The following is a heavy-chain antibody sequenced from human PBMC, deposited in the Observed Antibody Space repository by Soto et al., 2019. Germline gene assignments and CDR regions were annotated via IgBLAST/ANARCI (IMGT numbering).Heavy chain of an antibody. CDR1: GYTFTSYG. CDR3: ARDLVPAAYSPENWFDP. V-gene: IGHV1-18*01. Sequence: QVQLVQSGAEVKKPGASVKVSCKASGYTFTSYGISWVRQAPGQGLEWMGWISAYNGNTNYAQKLQGRVTMTTDTSTSTAYMELRSLRSDDTAVYYGARDLVPAAYSPENWFDPWGQGTLVTVSS. D-gene: IGHD2-2*01. CDR2: ISAYNGNT. J-gene: IGHJ5*02.